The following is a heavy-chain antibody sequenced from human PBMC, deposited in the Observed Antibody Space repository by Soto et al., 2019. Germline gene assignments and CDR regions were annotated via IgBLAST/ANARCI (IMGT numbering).Heavy chain of an antibody. J-gene: IGHJ6*02. D-gene: IGHD2-2*01. CDR2: IYHSGST. Sequence: ATLYLTCAVYGGSISSNKWWSWVRQPPGKGLEWIGEIYHSGSTNYNPSLKSRVTISLDKSKNQFSLKLTSVTAADSAVYYCARDDHIVVVPTSLGAMDVWGQGTTVTVSS. CDR3: ARDDHIVVVPTSLGAMDV. CDR1: GGSISSNKW. V-gene: IGHV4-4*02.